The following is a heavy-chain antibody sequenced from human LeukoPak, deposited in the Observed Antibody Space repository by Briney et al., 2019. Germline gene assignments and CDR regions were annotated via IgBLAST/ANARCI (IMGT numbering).Heavy chain of an antibody. Sequence: PGGSLRLSCAASGFTFDDYTMHWVRQAPGKGLEWVSLISWDGGSTYYADSVKGRFTISRDNSKNSLYLQMNSLRTEDTALYYCAEDKIRGYSYGYWTLDYWGQGTLVTASS. V-gene: IGHV3-43*01. CDR3: AEDKIRGYSYGYWTLDY. J-gene: IGHJ4*02. D-gene: IGHD5-18*01. CDR1: GFTFDDYT. CDR2: ISWDGGST.